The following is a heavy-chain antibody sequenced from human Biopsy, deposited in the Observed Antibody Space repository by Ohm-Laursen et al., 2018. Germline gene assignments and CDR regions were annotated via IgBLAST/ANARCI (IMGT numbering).Heavy chain of an antibody. CDR3: ATKLTGYFHH. V-gene: IGHV1-69*06. Sequence: SVKVSCKVPGGTFSNYGVNWVRQAPGQGLEWLGGNIPILGTGNYAQKFQDRVTVAADTSTSTATMELRSLRSDDTAMYYCATKLTGYFHHWGQGTLAIVSS. D-gene: IGHD3-9*01. J-gene: IGHJ1*01. CDR2: NIPILGTG. CDR1: GGTFSNYG.